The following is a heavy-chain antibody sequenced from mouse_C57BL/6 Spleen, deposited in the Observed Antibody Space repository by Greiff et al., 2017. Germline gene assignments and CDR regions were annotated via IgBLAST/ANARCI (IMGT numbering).Heavy chain of an antibody. CDR3: ARTYYSDSYAMDY. J-gene: IGHJ4*01. D-gene: IGHD2-12*01. Sequence: QVQLQQSGPELVKPGASVKISCKASGYAFSSSWMNWVKQRPGKGLEWIGRIYPGDGDTNYNGKFKGKATLTADKSSSTAYMQLRSLTSEDSAVYFCARTYYSDSYAMDYWGQGTSVTVSS. V-gene: IGHV1-82*01. CDR1: GYAFSSSW. CDR2: IYPGDGDT.